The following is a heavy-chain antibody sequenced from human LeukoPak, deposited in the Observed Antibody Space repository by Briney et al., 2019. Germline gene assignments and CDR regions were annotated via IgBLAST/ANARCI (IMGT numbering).Heavy chain of an antibody. CDR1: GYTFTGYY. D-gene: IGHD6-13*01. V-gene: IGHV1-2*04. J-gene: IGHJ4*02. CDR2: INPNSGGT. Sequence: ASVKVSCKASGYTFTGYYMHWVRQAPGQGLEWMGWINPNSGGTNYAQKFQGWVTMTRDTSISTAYMELSRLRSDDTAVYYCARDIGYSSSTFDYWGQGTLVTVSS. CDR3: ARDIGYSSSTFDY.